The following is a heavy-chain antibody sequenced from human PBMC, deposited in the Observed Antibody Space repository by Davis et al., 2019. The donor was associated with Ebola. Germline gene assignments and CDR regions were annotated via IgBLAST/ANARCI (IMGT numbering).Heavy chain of an antibody. CDR1: GGSFSGYY. D-gene: IGHD3-10*01. CDR2: INHSGST. CDR3: ARDRYGSGSSVIDY. J-gene: IGHJ4*02. Sequence: PSETLSLTCAVYGGSFSGYYWSWIRQPPGKGLEWIGEINHSGSTNYNPSLKSRVTISVDTSKNQFSLKLSSVAAADTAVYYCARDRYGSGSSVIDYWGQGTLVTVSS. V-gene: IGHV4-34*01.